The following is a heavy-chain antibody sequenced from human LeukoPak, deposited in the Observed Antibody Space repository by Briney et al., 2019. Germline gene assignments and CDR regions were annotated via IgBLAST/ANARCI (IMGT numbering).Heavy chain of an antibody. V-gene: IGHV4-39*01. J-gene: IGHJ4*02. CDR2: IYYSGST. Sequence: KPSETLSLTCTVSGSSISSSSYYWGWIRQPPGKGLEWIGSIYYSGSTYYNPSLKSRVTISVDTSKNQFSLKLSSVTAADTAVYYCARQRSSWDFDYWGQGTLVTVSS. CDR1: GSSISSSSYY. D-gene: IGHD6-13*01. CDR3: ARQRSSWDFDY.